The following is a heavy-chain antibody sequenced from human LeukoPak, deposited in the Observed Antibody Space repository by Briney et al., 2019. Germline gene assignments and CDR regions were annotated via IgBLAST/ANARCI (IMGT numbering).Heavy chain of an antibody. D-gene: IGHD2-15*01. CDR2: IHYSGST. CDR1: GGSISSSNYY. V-gene: IGHV4-39*01. Sequence: SETLSLTCTVSGGSISSSNYYWGWIRQPPGKGLVYIGSIHYSGSTYYNPSLKSRVTISVDTSENQFSLKLNSVTAADTAVYCCARGSPYHSWGQGTLVTVSS. CDR3: ARGSPYHS. J-gene: IGHJ4*02.